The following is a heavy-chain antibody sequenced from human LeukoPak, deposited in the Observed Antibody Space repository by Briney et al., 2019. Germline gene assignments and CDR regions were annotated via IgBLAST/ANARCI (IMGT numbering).Heavy chain of an antibody. CDR3: AKDQDSYGYALFDY. D-gene: IGHD5-18*01. Sequence: GRSLRLSCAASGFTFDDYAMHWVRQAPGKGLEWVSGISWNSGSIGYADSVKGRFTISRDNAKNSLYLQMNSLRAEDTALYYCAKDQDSYGYALFDYWGQGTLVTVSS. V-gene: IGHV3-9*01. CDR2: ISWNSGSI. J-gene: IGHJ4*02. CDR1: GFTFDDYA.